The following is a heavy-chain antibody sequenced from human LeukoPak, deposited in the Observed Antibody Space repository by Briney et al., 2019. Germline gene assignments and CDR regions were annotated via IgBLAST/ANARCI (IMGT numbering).Heavy chain of an antibody. J-gene: IGHJ5*02. D-gene: IGHD6-19*01. CDR3: ARAPSHSSGWSKGRNWFDP. CDR2: INHSGST. Sequence: SETLSLTCAVYGGSFSGYYWSWIRQPPGKGLEWIGEINHSGSTNYNPSLKSRVTISVDTSKNQFSLKLSSVTAADTAVYYCARAPSHSSGWSKGRNWFDPWGQGTLVTVSS. V-gene: IGHV4-34*01. CDR1: GGSFSGYY.